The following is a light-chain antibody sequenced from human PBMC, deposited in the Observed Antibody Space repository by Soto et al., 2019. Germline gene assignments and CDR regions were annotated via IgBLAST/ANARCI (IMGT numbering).Light chain of an antibody. CDR3: SSYTRGGARV. J-gene: IGLJ3*02. V-gene: IGLV2-14*01. Sequence: QSALTQPASVSGSPGQSITISCTGTSSDVGGYNYVSWYQQHPGKAPKLMIYEVSNRPSGVSNRFSGSKSGNTASLTISGLQAEEEAADYCSSYTRGGARVFGGGTKLTVL. CDR2: EVS. CDR1: SSDVGGYNY.